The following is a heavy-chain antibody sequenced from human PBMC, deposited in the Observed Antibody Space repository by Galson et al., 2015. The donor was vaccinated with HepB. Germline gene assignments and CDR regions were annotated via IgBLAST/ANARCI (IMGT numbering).Heavy chain of an antibody. CDR2: ISSSSSNI. Sequence: SLRLSCAASGFTFSGHSMDWVRQAPGKGLEWVSSISSSSSNIYYADSLKGRFTISRDNAKNSLYLQMNSLRAEDTAVYYCARGPPAAAAVAGPRGAFDLWGQGTMVTVSS. J-gene: IGHJ3*01. V-gene: IGHV3-21*01. CDR3: ARGPPAAAAVAGPRGAFDL. CDR1: GFTFSGHS. D-gene: IGHD6-19*01.